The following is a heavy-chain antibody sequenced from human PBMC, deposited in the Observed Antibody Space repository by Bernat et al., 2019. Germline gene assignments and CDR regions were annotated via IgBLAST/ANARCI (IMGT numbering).Heavy chain of an antibody. CDR1: GGSISSSSYY. Sequence: QLQLQESGPGLVKPSETLSLTCTVSGGSISSSSYYWGWIRQPPGKGLEWIGSIYYSGSTYYNPSLKSRVTISVDTSKNQFSLKLSSVTAADTAVYYCARRSDLWETYWFDPWGQGTLVTVSS. J-gene: IGHJ5*02. V-gene: IGHV4-39*01. CDR3: ARRSDLWETYWFDP. CDR2: IYYSGST. D-gene: IGHD1-26*01.